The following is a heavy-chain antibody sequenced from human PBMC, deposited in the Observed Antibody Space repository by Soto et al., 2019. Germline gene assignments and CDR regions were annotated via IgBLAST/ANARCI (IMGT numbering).Heavy chain of an antibody. V-gene: IGHV4-34*01. J-gene: IGHJ6*02. Sequence: SETLSLTCAVNGGSFREYYWSWIRQPPGKGLEWIGEINQSGTTHYNPSLKRRVNISIDTSKNQFSLNLTSVTAADTATYFCARDIITVIGGEIYYYFGMDVWGQGTTVTVSS. D-gene: IGHD3-16*01. CDR1: GGSFREYY. CDR2: INQSGTT. CDR3: ARDIITVIGGEIYYYFGMDV.